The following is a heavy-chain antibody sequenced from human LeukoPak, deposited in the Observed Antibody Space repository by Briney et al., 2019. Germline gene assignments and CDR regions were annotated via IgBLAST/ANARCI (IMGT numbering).Heavy chain of an antibody. V-gene: IGHV3-23*01. CDR2: ISGSGGST. CDR3: ANSAIYGDLRSLDY. Sequence: GGSLRLSCAVSGFTFSYYSMNWVRQAPGKGLEWVSAISGSGGSTYYADSVQGRFTISRDNSKNTLYLQMNSLRAEDTAVYYCANSAIYGDLRSLDYWGQGTLVTVSS. CDR1: GFTFSYYS. D-gene: IGHD4-17*01. J-gene: IGHJ4*02.